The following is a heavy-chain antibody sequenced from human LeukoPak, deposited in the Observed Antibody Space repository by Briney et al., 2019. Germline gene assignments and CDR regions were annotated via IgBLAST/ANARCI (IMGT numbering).Heavy chain of an antibody. CDR1: GFSFCNYA. CDR3: SKWGDYDVLTGYYDSDF. V-gene: IGHV3-23*01. CDR2: IVGSGGST. D-gene: IGHD3-9*01. J-gene: IGHJ4*02. Sequence: GGSLRLSCAASGFSFCNYAMSWVRPAPGEGLEWVSAIVGSGGSTYYAHSVKGRFTISRDNSKNTLFLQMNSLRVEDTALYYCSKWGDYDVLTGYYDSDFWGQGTLVTVSS.